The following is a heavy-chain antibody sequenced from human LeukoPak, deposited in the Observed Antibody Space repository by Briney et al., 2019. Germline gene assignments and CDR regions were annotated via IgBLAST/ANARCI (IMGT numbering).Heavy chain of an antibody. Sequence: SETLSLTCAVYGGSFSGYYWSWIRQPPGKGLEWIGEINHSGSTNYNPSLKSRVTISVDTSKNKFSLKLSSVTAACTAVYYCARAGVAGTQYFQHWGQGTLVTVSS. V-gene: IGHV4-34*01. D-gene: IGHD6-19*01. CDR1: GGSFSGYY. CDR2: INHSGST. CDR3: ARAGVAGTQYFQH. J-gene: IGHJ1*01.